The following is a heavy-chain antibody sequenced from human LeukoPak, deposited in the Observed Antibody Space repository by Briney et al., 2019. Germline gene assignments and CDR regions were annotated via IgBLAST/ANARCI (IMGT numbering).Heavy chain of an antibody. D-gene: IGHD2-15*01. CDR2: IYYSGST. J-gene: IGHJ5*02. Sequence: SETLSLTCTVSGGSISSSSYYWGWIRQPPGKGLEWIGSIYYSGSTYYNPSLKSRVTISVDTSKNQFSLKLSSVTAADTAVYYCVHIGYCRGGSCYGGRWFDPWGQGTLVTVSS. CDR1: GGSISSSSYY. V-gene: IGHV4-39*01. CDR3: VHIGYCRGGSCYGGRWFDP.